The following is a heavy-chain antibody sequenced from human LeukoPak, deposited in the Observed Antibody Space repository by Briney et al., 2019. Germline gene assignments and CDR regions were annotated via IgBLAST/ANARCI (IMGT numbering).Heavy chain of an antibody. V-gene: IGHV3-23*01. Sequence: LSCAASGXXFSXXXXXWVXXXXXXXXXXVSTITXGGGSTYYADSVKGRFTISRDNSKNTLCLQMNSLRAEDTAVYYCAKVWTXXXYCNDYWGXXXXXXXXS. CDR1: GXXFSXXX. J-gene: IGHJ4*01. CDR2: ITXGGGST. CDR3: AKVWTXXXYCNDY. D-gene: IGHD2-21*01.